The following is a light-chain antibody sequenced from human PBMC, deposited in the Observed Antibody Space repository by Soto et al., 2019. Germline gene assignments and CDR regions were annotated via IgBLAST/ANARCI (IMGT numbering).Light chain of an antibody. CDR2: GAS. J-gene: IGKJ1*01. CDR3: KQYHGWPHS. Sequence: EIVVTQSPATLSVSPGDRATLSCRASQNVDSNLAWYHQAPGQAPRLLIYGASTRATFIPDRFSGSGSGTEFTLTISSLQAEDFAVYYCKQYHGWPHSFGQGTKVGIK. V-gene: IGKV3-15*01. CDR1: QNVDSN.